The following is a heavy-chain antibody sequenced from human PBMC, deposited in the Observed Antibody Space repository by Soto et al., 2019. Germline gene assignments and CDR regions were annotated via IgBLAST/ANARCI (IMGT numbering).Heavy chain of an antibody. V-gene: IGHV1-69*01. Sequence: QVQLVQSGAEVQKPGSSVKVSCKASGGTFSSYAISWVRQAPGQGLEWMGGIIPIFGTANYAQKFQGRVTITADESTSTAYMELSSLRSEDTAVYYCARDRRGYYDSSGYGPEYYFDYWGQGTLVTVSS. CDR3: ARDRRGYYDSSGYGPEYYFDY. CDR2: IIPIFGTA. J-gene: IGHJ4*02. CDR1: GGTFSSYA. D-gene: IGHD3-22*01.